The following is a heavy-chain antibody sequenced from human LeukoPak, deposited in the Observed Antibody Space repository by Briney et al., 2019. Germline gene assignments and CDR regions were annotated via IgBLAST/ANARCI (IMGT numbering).Heavy chain of an antibody. CDR1: GFTFSSYA. J-gene: IGHJ3*02. Sequence: GGSLRLSCAASGFTFSSYAMSWVRQAPGKGLEWVAVISYDGSNKYYADSVKGRFTISRDNSKNTLYLQMNSLRAEDTAVYYCARTRRDGYNDAFDIWGQGTMVTVSS. V-gene: IGHV3-30-3*01. CDR2: ISYDGSNK. D-gene: IGHD5-24*01. CDR3: ARTRRDGYNDAFDI.